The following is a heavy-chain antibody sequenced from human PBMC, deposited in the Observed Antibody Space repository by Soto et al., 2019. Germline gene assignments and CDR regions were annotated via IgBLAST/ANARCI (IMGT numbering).Heavy chain of an antibody. J-gene: IGHJ4*02. CDR3: ARVGRPPYFDS. CDR1: GFTFSSYA. CDR2: ISYDGSNK. V-gene: IGHV3-30-3*01. Sequence: QVQLVESGGGVVQPGRSLRLSCAASGFTFSSYAMHWVRQAPGKGLEWVAVISYDGSNKYYADSVKGRFTISRANSKTTLSLQMTSLRAEAPAAYFCARVGRPPYFDSWGQGTLFTVSS.